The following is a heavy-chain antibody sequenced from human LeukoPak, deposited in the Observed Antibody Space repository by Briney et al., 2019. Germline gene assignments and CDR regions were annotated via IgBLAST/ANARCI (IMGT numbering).Heavy chain of an antibody. Sequence: GGSLRLSCAASGFTFSSYVMSWVRQAPGKGLEWVSVISGSGGSTYYADSVKGRFTISRDNFKNTLYLQMDSLRAEDTAVYYCTKAGCSGGSCYSRDGMDVWGQGTTVTVSS. V-gene: IGHV3-23*01. CDR2: ISGSGGST. D-gene: IGHD2-15*01. CDR1: GFTFSSYV. CDR3: TKAGCSGGSCYSRDGMDV. J-gene: IGHJ6*02.